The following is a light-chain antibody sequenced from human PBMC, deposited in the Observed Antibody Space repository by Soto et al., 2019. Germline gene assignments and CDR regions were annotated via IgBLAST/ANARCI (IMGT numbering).Light chain of an antibody. CDR1: DLGSKL. Sequence: SYELTQPPSMSVSPGQTATITCSGADLGSKLARWYQQKQGQSPILVIYQEKNRPSGIPERFSGSKSGNTATLTISGTQPMDEADYYCQAWDIRVFGGGTKVTV. J-gene: IGLJ3*02. V-gene: IGLV3-1*01. CDR2: QEK. CDR3: QAWDIRV.